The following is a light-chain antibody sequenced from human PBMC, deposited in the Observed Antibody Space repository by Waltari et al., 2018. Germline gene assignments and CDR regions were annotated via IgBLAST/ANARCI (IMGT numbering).Light chain of an antibody. J-gene: IGKJ1*01. CDR1: QSVTSRD. CDR3: QQYGSSPWT. Sequence: EIVLTQSPCTLSLSPGQRATLSCRASQSVTSRDLAWYQQKPGQAPRVLIQGGSSRATGIPDRFSGSGSGTDFTLTISGMEAEDFAVYDCQQYGSSPWTVGQGTKVEIK. CDR2: GGS. V-gene: IGKV3-20*01.